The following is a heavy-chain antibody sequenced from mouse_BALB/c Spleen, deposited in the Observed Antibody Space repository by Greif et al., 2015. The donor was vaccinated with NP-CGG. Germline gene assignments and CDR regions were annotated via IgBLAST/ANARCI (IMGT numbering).Heavy chain of an antibody. CDR1: GYTFASYW. J-gene: IGHJ2*01. V-gene: IGHV1S22*01. Sequence: LQQSGSELVRPGASVKLSCKASGYTFASYWMHWVKQRPGQGLEWIGNIYPGSGSTNYDEKFKSKATLTVDTSSSTAYMQLSSLTSEDSAVYYCTREFDYWGQGTTLTVSS. CDR3: TREFDY. CDR2: IYPGSGST.